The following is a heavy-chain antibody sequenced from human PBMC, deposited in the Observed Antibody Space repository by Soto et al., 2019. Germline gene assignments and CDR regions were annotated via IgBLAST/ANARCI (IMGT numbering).Heavy chain of an antibody. V-gene: IGHV3-66*01. CDR1: GFTVSSNN. CDR3: AREPRTPASGTVDY. Sequence: EVQLVESGAGLVQPGGSLRLSCAASGFTVSSNNMNWVRQAPGKGLEWVAIIYSGATTYYADSVKDRFTISRDNSKNTLYLQMNSLRAEDTAVYYCAREPRTPASGTVDYWGQGTLVTVSP. D-gene: IGHD6-13*01. CDR2: IYSGATT. J-gene: IGHJ4*02.